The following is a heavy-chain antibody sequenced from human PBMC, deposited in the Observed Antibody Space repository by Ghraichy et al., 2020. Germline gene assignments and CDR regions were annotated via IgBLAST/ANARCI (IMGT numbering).Heavy chain of an antibody. CDR3: AISPLYTHHTRGRNYYYYYGMDV. Sequence: SQTLSLTCAISGDSVSSNSAAWNWIRQSPSRGLEWLGRTYYRSKWYNDYAVSVKSRITINPDTSKNQFSLQLNSVTPEDTAVYYCAISPLYTHHTRGRNYYYYYGMDVWGQGTTVTVSS. J-gene: IGHJ6*02. CDR1: GDSVSSNSAA. V-gene: IGHV6-1*01. CDR2: TYYRSKWYN. D-gene: IGHD2-2*02.